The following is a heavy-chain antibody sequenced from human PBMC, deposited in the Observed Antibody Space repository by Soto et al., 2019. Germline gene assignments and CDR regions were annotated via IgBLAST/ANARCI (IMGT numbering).Heavy chain of an antibody. CDR2: LYFSRCT. CDR1: GGSLSSYN. Sequence: PKATLSLTCTVSGGSLSSYNWRWIQQAPGKGLEWIGYLYFSRCTNYNPSLKSRVTISVDTSKNQLHLKLSSVTAADTAVYYCARESGTRKYYYDSSCAHTRGFDYWGQGTLVTVSS. V-gene: IGHV4-59*01. D-gene: IGHD3-22*01. J-gene: IGHJ4*02. CDR3: ARESGTRKYYYDSSCAHTRGFDY.